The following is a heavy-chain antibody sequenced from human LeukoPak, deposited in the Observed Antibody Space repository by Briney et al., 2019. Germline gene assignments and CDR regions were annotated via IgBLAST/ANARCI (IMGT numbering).Heavy chain of an antibody. CDR2: TYSGGST. Sequence: GGSLRLSCAASGFTVSSNYMSWVRQAPGKGLEWVSVTYSGGSTYYADSVKGRFTISRDNSKNTLYLQMNSLRAEDTAVYYCARHPYSSSWSPTYYFDYWGQGTLVTVSS. CDR3: ARHPYSSSWSPTYYFDY. V-gene: IGHV3-66*04. CDR1: GFTVSSNY. D-gene: IGHD6-13*01. J-gene: IGHJ4*02.